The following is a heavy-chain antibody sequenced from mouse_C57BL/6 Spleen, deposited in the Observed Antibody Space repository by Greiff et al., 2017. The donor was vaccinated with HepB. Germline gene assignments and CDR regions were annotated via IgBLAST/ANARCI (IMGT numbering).Heavy chain of an antibody. J-gene: IGHJ2*01. D-gene: IGHD2-1*01. CDR2: INPYNGGT. Sequence: EVQLQQSGPVLVKPGASVKMSCKASGYTFTDYYMNWVKQSHGKSLEWIGVINPYNGGTSYNQKFKGKATLTVDKSSSTAYMELNSLTSEDSAVYYCARGGFYYGNPYYFDYWGQGTTLTVSS. V-gene: IGHV1-19*01. CDR3: ARGGFYYGNPYYFDY. CDR1: GYTFTDYY.